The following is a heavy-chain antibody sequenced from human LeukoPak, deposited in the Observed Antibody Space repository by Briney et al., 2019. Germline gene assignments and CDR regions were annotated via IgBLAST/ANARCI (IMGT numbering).Heavy chain of an antibody. CDR3: ARRGYDSRGYHFYFDY. CDR1: GYSFTNYW. D-gene: IGHD3-22*01. V-gene: IGHV5-51*01. CDR2: IYPGTSGT. J-gene: IGHJ4*02. Sequence: GESLKISCKASGYSFTNYWIGWVRQMPGKGLEWMGIIYPGTSGTKYSPSFQGHVTVSADKSISTAYLQWSSLKASDTAMYYCARRGYDSRGYHFYFDYWGQGTLVTVSS.